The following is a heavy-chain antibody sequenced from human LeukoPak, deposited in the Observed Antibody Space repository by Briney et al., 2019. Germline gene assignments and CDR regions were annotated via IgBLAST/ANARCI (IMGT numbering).Heavy chain of an antibody. CDR2: IYYSGST. CDR1: GGSISSYY. J-gene: IGHJ4*02. V-gene: IGHV4-59*01. CDR3: TRDLNGWSLDY. Sequence: SETLSLTCTVSGGSISSYYWSWIRQPPGKGLEWIGYIYYSGSTNYNPSLKSRVTISVDTSKNQFSLKLSSVTAADTDVYYWTRDLNGWSLDYWGQGDLVTVSS. D-gene: IGHD3-9*01.